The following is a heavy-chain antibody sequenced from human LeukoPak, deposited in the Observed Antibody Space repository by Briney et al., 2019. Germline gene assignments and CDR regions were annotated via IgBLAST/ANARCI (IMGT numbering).Heavy chain of an antibody. CDR1: GFRFSNFA. V-gene: IGHV3-23*01. CDR2: IIGSSGDT. J-gene: IGHJ4*02. D-gene: IGHD5-12*01. Sequence: PGGSLRLSCAAPGFRFSNFAMSWVRQAPGKGLEWVSHIIGSSGDTLYADSVKGRFTISRDISKNRLYLQMNSLRAEDTALYYCAKGAYDYIEMGYFDDWGQGTLVTVSS. CDR3: AKGAYDYIEMGYFDD.